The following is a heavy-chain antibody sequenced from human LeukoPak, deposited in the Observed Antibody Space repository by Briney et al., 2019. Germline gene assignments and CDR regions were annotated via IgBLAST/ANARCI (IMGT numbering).Heavy chain of an antibody. CDR3: ARGFGSRDGYNHDY. V-gene: IGHV1-8*01. CDR2: MNPNSGNT. Sequence: ASVKVSCKASGYTFTSYDINWVRQATGQGLEWMGWMNPNSGNTGYAQKFQGRVTMTRNTSISTAYMELSSLRSEDTAVYYCARGFGSRDGYNHDYWGQGTLVTVSS. J-gene: IGHJ4*02. CDR1: GYTFTSYD. D-gene: IGHD5-24*01.